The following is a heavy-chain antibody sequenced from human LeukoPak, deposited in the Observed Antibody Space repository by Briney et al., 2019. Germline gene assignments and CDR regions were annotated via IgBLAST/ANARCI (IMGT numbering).Heavy chain of an antibody. D-gene: IGHD1-26*01. V-gene: IGHV1-46*01. Sequence: ASVKVSCKASGYTFTSYYMHWVRQAPGQGLEWMGIINPSGGSTSYAQKFQGRVTMTRDTSTSTVYMELSSLRSEDTAVYYCARQHRLSGSYYSFWFDPWGQGTLVTVSS. CDR3: ARQHRLSGSYYSFWFDP. J-gene: IGHJ5*02. CDR2: INPSGGST. CDR1: GYTFTSYY.